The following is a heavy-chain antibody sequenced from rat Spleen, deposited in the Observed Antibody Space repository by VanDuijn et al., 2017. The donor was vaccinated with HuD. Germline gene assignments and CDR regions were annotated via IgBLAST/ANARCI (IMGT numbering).Heavy chain of an antibody. J-gene: IGHJ2*01. Sequence: EVQLVGTGGGLVQPGRSLKLSCVASGFTFSNYWMYWVRQAPGKGLEWVSSISSDGGYTHYPDSVRGRFTISRDNAENTVYLQMNSLRSEDTATYYCAVSGYGYWGQGVMVTVSS. D-gene: IGHD4-3*01. CDR1: GFTFSNYW. CDR2: ISSDGGYT. CDR3: AVSGYGY. V-gene: IGHV5-58*01.